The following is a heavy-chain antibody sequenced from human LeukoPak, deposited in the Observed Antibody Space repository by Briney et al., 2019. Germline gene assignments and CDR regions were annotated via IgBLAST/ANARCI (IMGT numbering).Heavy chain of an antibody. D-gene: IGHD6-25*01. Sequence: PSETLSLTCTVSGGSISSYYWSWIRQPPGKGLECIGYTYNSGSTNYNPSLKSRVSISVDTSKNQFSLKLSSVTAADTAVYYCARSAIDDFDIWGQGTMVTVSS. V-gene: IGHV4-59*08. J-gene: IGHJ3*02. CDR2: TYNSGST. CDR3: ARSAIDDFDI. CDR1: GGSISSYY.